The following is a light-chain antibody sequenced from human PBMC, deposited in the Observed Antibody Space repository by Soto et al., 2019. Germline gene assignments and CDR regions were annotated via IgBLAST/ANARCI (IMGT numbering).Light chain of an antibody. CDR3: QQYDNLPLT. V-gene: IGKV1-33*01. J-gene: IGKJ4*01. CDR1: QGIISY. Sequence: IQLTQSPSSLSASVGDRVTITCRASQGIISYLAWYQQKPGKAPKLLIYDASNLETGVPSRFSGSGSGTDFTFTISSLQPEDIATYYCQQYDNLPLTFGGGTKVDIK. CDR2: DAS.